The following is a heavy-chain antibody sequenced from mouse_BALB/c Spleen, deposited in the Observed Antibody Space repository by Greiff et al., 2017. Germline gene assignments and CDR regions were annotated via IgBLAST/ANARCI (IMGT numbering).Heavy chain of an antibody. CDR2: ISNGGGST. Sequence: EVQRVESGGGLVQPGGSLKLSCAASGFTFSSYTMSWVRQTPEKRLEWVAYISNGGGSTYYPDTVKGRFTISRDNAKNTLYLQMSSLKSEDTAMYYCARHAHYDWFAYWGQGTLVTVSA. CDR1: GFTFSSYT. V-gene: IGHV5-12-2*01. J-gene: IGHJ3*01. D-gene: IGHD2-4*01. CDR3: ARHAHYDWFAY.